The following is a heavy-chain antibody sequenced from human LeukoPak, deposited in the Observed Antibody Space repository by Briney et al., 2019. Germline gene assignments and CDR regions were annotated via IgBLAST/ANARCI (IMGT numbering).Heavy chain of an antibody. Sequence: GGSLRLSCAASGFTFTNAWMSWVRQAPGKGLEWVSIISSAGTTYYADSVKGRFTISRDNSKNTVYLQVNSLRDEDTAVYYCARDLEAANTYYFDYWGQGTMVTVSS. J-gene: IGHJ4*02. CDR2: ISSAGTT. CDR1: GFTFTNAW. V-gene: IGHV3-66*01. D-gene: IGHD6-13*01. CDR3: ARDLEAANTYYFDY.